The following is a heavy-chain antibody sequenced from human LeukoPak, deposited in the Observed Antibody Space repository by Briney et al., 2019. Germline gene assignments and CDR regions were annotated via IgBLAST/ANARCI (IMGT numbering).Heavy chain of an antibody. CDR3: STLDAFDI. CDR1: GFTVNTNS. Sequence: GGSLRLSCAASGFTVNTNSMSWVRQAPGKGLECVSTIYSGGSTHYADSVRGRFTMSRDKSKNTLYLQMDSLRAEDTAVYYCSTLDAFDIWGQGTMVTVA. CDR2: IYSGGST. J-gene: IGHJ3*02. D-gene: IGHD5/OR15-5a*01. V-gene: IGHV3-66*01.